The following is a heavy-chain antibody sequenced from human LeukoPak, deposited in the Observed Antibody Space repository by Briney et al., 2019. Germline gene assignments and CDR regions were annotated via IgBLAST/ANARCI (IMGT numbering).Heavy chain of an antibody. CDR3: ARERVVAGERYYFDY. D-gene: IGHD6-19*01. J-gene: IGHJ4*02. Sequence: SETLSLTCAVSGGSISSYYWSWIRQPAGKGLEWIGRIYTSGSTNYNPSLKSRVTISVDKSKNQFSLKLSSVTAADTAVYHCARERVVAGERYYFDYWGQGTLVTVSS. V-gene: IGHV4-4*07. CDR1: GGSISSYY. CDR2: IYTSGST.